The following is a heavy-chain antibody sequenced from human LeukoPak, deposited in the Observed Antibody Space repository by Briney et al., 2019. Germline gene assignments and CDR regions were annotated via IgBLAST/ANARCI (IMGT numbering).Heavy chain of an antibody. CDR1: GFTFSSYG. CDR2: ITSDGRNK. D-gene: IGHD4-17*01. Sequence: GGSLRLSCAASGFTFSSYGIHWVRQAPGKGLEWVAVITSDGRNKYYADSVKGRFTISRDNSKNTLYLQMNSLRAEDTAVYCCAKGMFMTTAETVADYGMDVWGQGTTVTVSS. V-gene: IGHV3-30*18. J-gene: IGHJ6*02. CDR3: AKGMFMTTAETVADYGMDV.